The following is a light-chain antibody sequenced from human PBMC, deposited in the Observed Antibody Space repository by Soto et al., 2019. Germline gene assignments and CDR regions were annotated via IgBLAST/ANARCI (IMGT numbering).Light chain of an antibody. CDR3: HQYGSSLLSCT. Sequence: VWMKEQGTVAGARGERATLGCWGSMSASSSYLAWYQQKPGQAPRLLIYGASSRATGIPDRFSGSVSGTDFTLTISRLDPQAFAVYYCHQYGSSLLSCTFSQVT. CDR1: MSASSSY. J-gene: IGKJ5*01. CDR2: GAS. V-gene: IGKV3-20*01.